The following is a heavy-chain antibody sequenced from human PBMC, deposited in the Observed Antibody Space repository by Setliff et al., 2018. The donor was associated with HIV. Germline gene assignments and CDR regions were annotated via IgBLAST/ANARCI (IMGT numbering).Heavy chain of an antibody. V-gene: IGHV1-2*02. CDR2: INPNSGGT. J-gene: IGHJ4*02. CDR1: GYTFTGYY. Sequence: ASVKVSCKASGYTFTGYYMHWVRQAPGQGLEWMGWINPNSGGTNYAQKFQGRVTMTRDTSISTAYMELSRLRSDDTAVYYCAAEDTAMQQVDYWGQGTLVTVLL. D-gene: IGHD5-18*01. CDR3: AAEDTAMQQVDY.